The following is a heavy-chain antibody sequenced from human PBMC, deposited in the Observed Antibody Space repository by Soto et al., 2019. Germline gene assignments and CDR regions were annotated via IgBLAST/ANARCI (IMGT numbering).Heavy chain of an antibody. CDR1: GYSISSGSC. V-gene: IGHV4-38-2*02. CDR2: IYHGGTT. D-gene: IGHD6-19*01. J-gene: IGHJ4*01. CDR3: ARVHVMVVAGSTFDY. Sequence: TSETLSLTCTVSGYSISSGSCWAWIRQPPGKGPEWIASIYHGGTTFYNPSLKSRITISVDTSNNQFSLKLTSVTAADTAVYYCARVHVMVVAGSTFDYWGHGTLVTVSS.